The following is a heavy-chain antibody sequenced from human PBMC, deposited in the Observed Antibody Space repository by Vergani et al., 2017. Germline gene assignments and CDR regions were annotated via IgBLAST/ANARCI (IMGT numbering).Heavy chain of an antibody. CDR2: IYYSGST. CDR1: GGSISSYY. V-gene: IGHV4-59*01. D-gene: IGHD2-2*01. Sequence: QVQLQESGPGLVKPSETLSLTCTVSGGSISSYYWSWIRQPPGKGLEWIGYIYYSGSTNYNPSLKSRVTISVDTSKNQFSLKLSSVTAADTAVYYCARAPALDYWGQGTLVTVFS. CDR3: ARAPALDY. J-gene: IGHJ4*02.